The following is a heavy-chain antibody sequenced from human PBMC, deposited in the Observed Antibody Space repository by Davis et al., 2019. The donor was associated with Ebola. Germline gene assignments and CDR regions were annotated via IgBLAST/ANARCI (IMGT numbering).Heavy chain of an antibody. CDR2: INPNSGGT. CDR3: ARAQFPTTSDH. CDR1: GYTFTGYY. Sequence: ASVKVSCKTSGYTFTGYYMHWVRQAPGQGLEWMGRINPNSGGTNYAQKFQGRVTMTRDTSITTGYMELSSLTSDDTAVYYCARAQFPTTSDHWGQGTLVTVSS. D-gene: IGHD1-1*01. J-gene: IGHJ4*02. V-gene: IGHV1-2*06.